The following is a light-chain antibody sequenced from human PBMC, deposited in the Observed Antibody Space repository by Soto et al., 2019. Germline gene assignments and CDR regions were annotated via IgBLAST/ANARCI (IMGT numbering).Light chain of an antibody. CDR3: QQYNTSPFT. V-gene: IGKV3-20*01. CDR2: GAS. Sequence: EIGLTQSPGTLSLSPGERATLYCRASQSVGSNYLAWYQQKPGQAPRVLIYGASSRATGIPDRFSGSGSGADFTLTSSRLEPEDFAVYYCQQYNTSPFTFGPGTKVDIK. J-gene: IGKJ3*01. CDR1: QSVGSNY.